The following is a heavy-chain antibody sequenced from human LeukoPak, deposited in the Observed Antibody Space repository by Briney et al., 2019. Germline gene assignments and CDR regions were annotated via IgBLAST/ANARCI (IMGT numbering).Heavy chain of an antibody. CDR1: GYSISSGYY. CDR2: IYYSGST. J-gene: IGHJ5*02. Sequence: KASETLSLTCTVSGYSISSGYYWGWIRPPPGKGLEWIGSIYYSGSTYYNPSLKSRVTISVDTSKNQFSLKLSFVTAADTAVYYCARHAMSYDFWSGPNWFDPWGQGTLVTVSS. V-gene: IGHV4-38-2*02. D-gene: IGHD3-3*01. CDR3: ARHAMSYDFWSGPNWFDP.